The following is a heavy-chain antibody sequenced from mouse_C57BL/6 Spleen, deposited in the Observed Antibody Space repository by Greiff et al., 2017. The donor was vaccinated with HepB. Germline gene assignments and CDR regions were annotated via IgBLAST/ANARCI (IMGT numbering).Heavy chain of an antibody. CDR1: GYTFTDYY. CDR3: ARRSYDYDTWFAY. J-gene: IGHJ3*01. V-gene: IGHV1-26*01. CDR2: INPNNGGT. Sequence: EVQLQQSGPELVKPGASVKISCKASGYTFTDYYMNWVKQSHGKSLEWIGDINPNNGGTSYNQKFKGKATLTVDKSSSTAYMELRSLTSEDSAVYYCARRSYDYDTWFAYWGQGTLVTVSA. D-gene: IGHD2-4*01.